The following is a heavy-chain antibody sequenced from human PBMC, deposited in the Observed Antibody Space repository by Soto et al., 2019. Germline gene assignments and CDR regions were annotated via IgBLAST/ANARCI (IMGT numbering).Heavy chain of an antibody. V-gene: IGHV1-2*04. Sequence: GASVKVSCKASGYTFTGYYMHWVRQAPGQGLEWMGWINPNSGGTNYAQKFQGWVTTTRDTSISTAYMELSRLRSDDTAVYYCARELPITGVRYGMDVWGQGTTVTVSS. CDR3: ARELPITGVRYGMDV. J-gene: IGHJ6*02. CDR2: INPNSGGT. D-gene: IGHD3-10*01. CDR1: GYTFTGYY.